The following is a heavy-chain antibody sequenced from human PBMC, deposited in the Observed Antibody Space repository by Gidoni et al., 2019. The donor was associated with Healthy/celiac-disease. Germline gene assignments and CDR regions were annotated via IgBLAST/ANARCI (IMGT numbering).Heavy chain of an antibody. J-gene: IGHJ6*02. Sequence: QMQLVQSGPEVKKPGTSVKVSCTASGFTFTSSAVQWVRQARGQRLEWIGWIVVGSGNTNYAQKFQERVTITRDMSTSTAYMELSSLRSEDTAVYYCAASWDSSGYYYYYGMDVWGQGTTVTVSS. CDR3: AASWDSSGYYYYYGMDV. CDR1: GFTFTSSA. V-gene: IGHV1-58*01. CDR2: IVVGSGNT. D-gene: IGHD3-22*01.